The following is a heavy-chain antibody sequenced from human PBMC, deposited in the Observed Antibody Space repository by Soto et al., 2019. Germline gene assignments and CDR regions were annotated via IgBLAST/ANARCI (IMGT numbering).Heavy chain of an antibody. CDR1: GFSFSTYG. D-gene: IGHD1-1*01. V-gene: IGHV3-48*04. Sequence: EVQLVESGGGLVQPGGPMRLSCAASGFSFSTYGMNWARQAPGKGLEWVTHINSGGKTASYSDPVKGRFTISRDDAKNSASLQMSSLRVADTAIYYCARDPEGIHDVDYWGQGTLVTVSS. CDR3: ARDPEGIHDVDY. CDR2: INSGGKTA. J-gene: IGHJ4*02.